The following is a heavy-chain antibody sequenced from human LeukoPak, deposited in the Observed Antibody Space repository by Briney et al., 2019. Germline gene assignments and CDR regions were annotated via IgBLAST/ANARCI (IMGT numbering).Heavy chain of an antibody. V-gene: IGHV3-53*01. CDR3: ARDYFGP. CDR1: GFTVSNNF. Sequence: GGSLRLSCAASGFTVSNNFMRWVRQVPGKGLEWVSLIYSGGETRYADSVKGRFTISRDNSKNTLYLQMDSLRAEDTAVYYCARDYFGPWGQGTLVTVSS. J-gene: IGHJ5*02. CDR2: IYSGGET.